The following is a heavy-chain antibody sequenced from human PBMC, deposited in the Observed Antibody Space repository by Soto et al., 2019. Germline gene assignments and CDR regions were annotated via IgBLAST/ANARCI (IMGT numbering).Heavy chain of an antibody. J-gene: IGHJ4*02. D-gene: IGHD3-3*01. CDR2: IDPSDSYT. Sequence: EVQLVQSGAEVKKPGESLRISCKGSGYSFTSYWISWVRQMPGKGLEWMGRIDPSDSYTNYSPSFQGHVTISADKSISTAYLQWSSLKASDTAMYYCARATIFGVVILPFDYWGQGTLVTVSS. CDR3: ARATIFGVVILPFDY. V-gene: IGHV5-10-1*03. CDR1: GYSFTSYW.